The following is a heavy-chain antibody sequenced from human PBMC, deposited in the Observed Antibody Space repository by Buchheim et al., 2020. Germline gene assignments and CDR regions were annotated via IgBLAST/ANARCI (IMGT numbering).Heavy chain of an antibody. J-gene: IGHJ4*02. CDR3: ASTTYYYDSSGYYY. CDR1: GGSFSGYY. Sequence: QVQLQQWGAGLLKPSETLSFTCAVYGGSFSGYYWSWIRQPPGKGLEWIGEINHSGSTNYNPSLKSRVTISVDTSKNQFSLKLSSVTAADTAVYYCASTTYYYDSSGYYYWGQGTL. V-gene: IGHV4-34*01. D-gene: IGHD3-22*01. CDR2: INHSGST.